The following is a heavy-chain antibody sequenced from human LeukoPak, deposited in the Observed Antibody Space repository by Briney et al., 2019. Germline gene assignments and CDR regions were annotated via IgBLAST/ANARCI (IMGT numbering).Heavy chain of an antibody. V-gene: IGHV4-39*01. CDR1: GGSISSTSYY. J-gene: IGHJ6*03. CDR3: ARTQYSTSPEGYYYYYMDV. D-gene: IGHD6-6*01. CDR2: IYYSGST. Sequence: SETLSLTYTVSGGSISSTSYYWGWIRQPPGKGLEWIGSIYYSGSTSYNPSLRSRVTISVDTSKDQFSLKLSSVAAADTAVYYCARTQYSTSPEGYYYYYMDVWGKGTTLTVSS.